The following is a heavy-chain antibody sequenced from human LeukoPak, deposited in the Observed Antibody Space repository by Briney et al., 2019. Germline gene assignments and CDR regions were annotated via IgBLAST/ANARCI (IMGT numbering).Heavy chain of an antibody. CDR2: INWNGGST. CDR3: ARFSDYYGFSPPDY. J-gene: IGHJ4*02. D-gene: IGHD3-10*01. Sequence: RPGGTLRLSCAASGFTFDDYGMSWVRQAPGKGLEWVSGINWNGGSTGYADSVKGRFTISRDNAKNSLYLQMNSLRAEDTALYYCARFSDYYGFSPPDYWGQGTLVTVSS. V-gene: IGHV3-20*04. CDR1: GFTFDDYG.